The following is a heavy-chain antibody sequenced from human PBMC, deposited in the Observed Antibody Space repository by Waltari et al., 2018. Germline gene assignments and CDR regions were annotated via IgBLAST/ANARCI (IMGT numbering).Heavy chain of an antibody. CDR2: IRGNSVYI. CDR1: GYTFSDHT. J-gene: IGHJ4*02. CDR3: AREFGTIARFDY. V-gene: IGHV3-48*01. D-gene: IGHD3-16*01. Sequence: EVQLVESGGGLVQPGGSLRLSCVASGYTFSDHTIIWVRQAPGKGLEWISYIRGNSVYIYYADSVKGRFIVSRDNAQNTAFLQMNTLRAEDTAVYYCAREFGTIARFDYWVQGTLVAVSS.